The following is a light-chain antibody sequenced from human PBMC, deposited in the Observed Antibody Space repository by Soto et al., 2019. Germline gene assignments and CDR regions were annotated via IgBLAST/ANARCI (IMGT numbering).Light chain of an antibody. CDR3: RSYDCGRSGSV. V-gene: IGLV1-40*01. Sequence: QSVLTQPPSVSGAPGQRVTISCTGSSSNIGAGYDVHWYQQLPGTAPKLLIYGNSNRPSGVPDRFSGSKSGTSASLAITGRQAEDEADHYCRSYDCGRSGSVFGGGTKLTVL. CDR1: SSNIGAGYD. CDR2: GNS. J-gene: IGLJ3*02.